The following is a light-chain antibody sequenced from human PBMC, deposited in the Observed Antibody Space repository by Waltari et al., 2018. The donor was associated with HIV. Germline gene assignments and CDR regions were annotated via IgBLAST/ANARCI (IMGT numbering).Light chain of an antibody. CDR3: MQALQTPT. CDR2: LGS. CDR1: QSLLHSNGYNY. V-gene: IGKV2-28*01. J-gene: IGKJ1*01. Sequence: DIVMTQSPLSLPVTPGEPVSISCRPSQSLLHSNGYNYLDWYLQKPGQSPQLLIYLGSYRASGVPDRFSGSGSGTDFTLKISRVEAEDVGVYYCMQALQTPTFGQGTKVEIK.